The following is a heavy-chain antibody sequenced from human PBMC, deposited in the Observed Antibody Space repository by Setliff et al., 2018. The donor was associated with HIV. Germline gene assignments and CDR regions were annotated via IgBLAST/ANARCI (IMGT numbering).Heavy chain of an antibody. D-gene: IGHD1-26*01. J-gene: IGHJ4*02. CDR1: GGSLSDHY. V-gene: IGHV4-34*01. CDR3: ASGEDSGSYGEPFDS. Sequence: PSETLSLTCAVYGGSLSDHYWSWIRQPPGKGLEWIGEINHSGSTNYNPSLRSRVSISVDTSKNQFSLRLSSVTAADTAVYYCASGEDSGSYGEPFDSWGQGTLVTVSS. CDR2: INHSGST.